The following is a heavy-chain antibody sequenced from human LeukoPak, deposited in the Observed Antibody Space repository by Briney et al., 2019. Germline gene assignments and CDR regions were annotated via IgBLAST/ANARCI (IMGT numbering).Heavy chain of an antibody. CDR3: ARDRGVGYCSAGSCYRATFDI. V-gene: IGHV3-48*04. CDR1: GFTFSSYS. J-gene: IGHJ3*02. CDR2: IRSSSTSI. Sequence: GGSLRLSCVASGFTFSSYSMNWVRQAPGKGLEWISYIRSSSTSIYYADSVKGRFTIPRDNADNSLYLQMNSLRAEDTAVYYCARDRGVGYCSAGSCYRATFDIWGQGSMVTVSS. D-gene: IGHD2-15*01.